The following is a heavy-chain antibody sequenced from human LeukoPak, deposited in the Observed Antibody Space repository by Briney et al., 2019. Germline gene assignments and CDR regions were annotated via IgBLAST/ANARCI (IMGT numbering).Heavy chain of an antibody. CDR3: ARHGRMGTINPSY. CDR2: MYYSGST. D-gene: IGHD5-24*01. Sequence: SETLSLTCTVSGGSISNSSYYWGWIRQPPGKGLEWIGSMYYSGSTYYNPSLKSRATISVDTSKNQFSLKLSSVTAADTAVYCCARHGRMGTINPSYWGQGTLVTVSS. J-gene: IGHJ4*02. CDR1: GGSISNSSYY. V-gene: IGHV4-39*01.